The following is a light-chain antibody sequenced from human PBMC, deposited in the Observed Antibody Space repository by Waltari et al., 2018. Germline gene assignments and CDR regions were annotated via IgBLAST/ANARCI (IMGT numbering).Light chain of an antibody. CDR1: QSLLYSDGNAY. V-gene: IGKV2-30*01. CDR2: KVS. J-gene: IGKJ2*01. CDR3: MQARQTPDT. Sequence: DVVMTQSPLSLPVTLGQPASIPCRSSQSLLYSDGNAYLNWFHQRPGQPPRRLIYKVSNRDSGVPDRFSGSGSGTAFTLTISRVEAEDVGVYYCMQARQTPDTFGQGTKLEIK.